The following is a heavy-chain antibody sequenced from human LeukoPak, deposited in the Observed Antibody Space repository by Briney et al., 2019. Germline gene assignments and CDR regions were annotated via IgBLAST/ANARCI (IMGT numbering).Heavy chain of an antibody. CDR1: GGSISSYY. Sequence: SETLSLTCTVSGGSISSYYWTWIRQPAGKGLEWIGRIYTSGSTNYNPSLKSRVTMSVDTSNNQFSLNLSSVTAADTAVYYCARQIIAAGKNYYGMDVWGQATTVTVSS. D-gene: IGHD6-13*01. V-gene: IGHV4-4*07. J-gene: IGHJ6*02. CDR3: ARQIIAAGKNYYGMDV. CDR2: IYTSGST.